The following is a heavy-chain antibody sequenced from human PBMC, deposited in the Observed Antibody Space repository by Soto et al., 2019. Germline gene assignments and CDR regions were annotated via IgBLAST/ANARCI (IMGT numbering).Heavy chain of an antibody. CDR2: IYYSGST. Sequence: SETLSLTCTVSGGSIGGGDYYWNWIRQHPGKGLEWIGYIYYSGSTYYNPSLKSRVTISVDTSKNQFSLSLSSVSAADTAVYYCARWELPTPDPDNYYYYTMDVCGQGTTVTVSS. V-gene: IGHV4-31*03. J-gene: IGHJ6*02. CDR1: GGSIGGGDYY. CDR3: ARWELPTPDPDNYYYYTMDV. D-gene: IGHD1-26*01.